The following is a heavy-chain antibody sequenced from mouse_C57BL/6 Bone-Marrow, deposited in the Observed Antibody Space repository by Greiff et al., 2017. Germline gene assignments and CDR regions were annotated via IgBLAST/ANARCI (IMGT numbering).Heavy chain of an antibody. CDR1: GFTFSDYG. V-gene: IGHV5-15*04. Sequence: EVQGVESGGGLVQPGGSLKLSCAASGFTFSDYGLAWVRQAPRKGPEWVAFISNLAYSIYYADTVTGRFTISRENAKNTLYLEMSSLRSEDTAMYYCARRAPYAMDYWGQGTSVTVSS. J-gene: IGHJ4*01. CDR3: ARRAPYAMDY. CDR2: ISNLAYSI.